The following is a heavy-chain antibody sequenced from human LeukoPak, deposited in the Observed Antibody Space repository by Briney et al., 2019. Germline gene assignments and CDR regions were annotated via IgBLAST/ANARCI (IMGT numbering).Heavy chain of an antibody. CDR2: TYYRSKWYN. CDR1: GDSVSSNRGT. CDR3: ARGAVADFDY. D-gene: IGHD6-19*01. Sequence: HSQTLSLTCAISGDSVSSNRGTWNWIRQSPSRGLEWLGRTYYRSKWYNDYAVSVKSRITINPDTSKNQFSLQLNSVTPEDTAVYYCARGAVADFDYWGQGTLVTVSS. V-gene: IGHV6-1*01. J-gene: IGHJ4*02.